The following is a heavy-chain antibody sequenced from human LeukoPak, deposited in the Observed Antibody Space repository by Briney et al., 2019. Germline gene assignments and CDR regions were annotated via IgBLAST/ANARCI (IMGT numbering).Heavy chain of an antibody. J-gene: IGHJ4*02. Sequence: SETLSLTCAVYGGSFSGYYWSWICQPPGKGLEWIGEINHSGSTNYNPSLKSRVTISVDTSKNQFSLKLSSVTAADTAVYYCARGRGITMVRGVGFDYWGQGTLVTVSS. D-gene: IGHD3-10*01. V-gene: IGHV4-34*01. CDR3: ARGRGITMVRGVGFDY. CDR1: GGSFSGYY. CDR2: INHSGST.